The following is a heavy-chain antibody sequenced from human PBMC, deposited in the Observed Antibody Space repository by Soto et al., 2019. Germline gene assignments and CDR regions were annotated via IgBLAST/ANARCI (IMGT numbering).Heavy chain of an antibody. CDR3: ARDQGYYDNSLYYYAGDIGY. J-gene: IGHJ4*02. CDR1: GFTFSSYN. Sequence: EVQLVESGGGLVKPGGSLRLSCGASGFTFSSYNMNWVRQAPGKGLEWVSSISSSSSYIYYADSVKGRFTISRDNAKNSPYRKMNSLRAEDTAVYYCARDQGYYDNSLYYYAGDIGYWGKGTLVTVSS. CDR2: ISSSSSYI. V-gene: IGHV3-21*01. D-gene: IGHD3-22*01.